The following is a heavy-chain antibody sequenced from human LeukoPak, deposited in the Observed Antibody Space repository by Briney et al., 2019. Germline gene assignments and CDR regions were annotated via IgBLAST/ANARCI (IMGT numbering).Heavy chain of an antibody. D-gene: IGHD2-2*01. J-gene: IGHJ6*03. CDR1: GGSMKNFY. Sequence: MSSETLSLTCFVSGGSMKNFYWTWIRQAPGKGLEWIGNIDDSGNTNYSPSLKSRVTISLDTSKNRFSLSVTSVTAADTALFFCASDSSPSALPYMDVWGKGTTVTVSS. CDR2: IDDSGNT. CDR3: ASDSSPSALPYMDV. V-gene: IGHV4-59*01.